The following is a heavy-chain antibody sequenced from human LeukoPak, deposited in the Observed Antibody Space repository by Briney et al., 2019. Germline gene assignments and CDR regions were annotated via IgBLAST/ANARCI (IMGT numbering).Heavy chain of an antibody. Sequence: GSLRLSCAASGFTFSSYAMHWVRQAPGKGLEWVAVISYDGSNKYYADSVKGRFTISRDNSKNTLYLQMNSLRAEDTAVYYCARGNIEEGYYYMDVWGKGTTVTVSS. CDR2: ISYDGSNK. CDR3: ARGNIEEGYYYMDV. J-gene: IGHJ6*03. CDR1: GFTFSSYA. V-gene: IGHV3-30*04.